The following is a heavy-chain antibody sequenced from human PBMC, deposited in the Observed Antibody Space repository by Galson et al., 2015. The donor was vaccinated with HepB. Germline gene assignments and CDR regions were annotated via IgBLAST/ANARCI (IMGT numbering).Heavy chain of an antibody. Sequence: DTLSLTCTVSGGSISNYYWTWIRQPPGKGLEWLGSVYSSGGTDYNPSLKSRVTISLDTSKNQFSLKLSSVTAADTAVFYCVRRTGLWSRLGGHHHAFDIWGQGTMVIVSS. D-gene: IGHD3-3*01. CDR3: VRRTGLWSRLGGHHHAFDI. V-gene: IGHV4-59*01. CDR1: GGSISNYY. CDR2: VYSSGGT. J-gene: IGHJ3*02.